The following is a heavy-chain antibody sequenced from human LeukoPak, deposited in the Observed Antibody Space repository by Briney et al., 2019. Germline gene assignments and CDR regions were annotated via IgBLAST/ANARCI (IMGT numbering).Heavy chain of an antibody. CDR3: AKDPWFDP. CDR1: GFTFSTNA. J-gene: IGHJ5*02. Sequence: GGSLRLSCLTSGFTFSTNAMSRVRQAPGKGLEWVAAVSGSGVSTYYADSVKGRFSISSDNSKNTLYLQMNSLRAEDTAVYYCAKDPWFDPWGQGILVTVSS. V-gene: IGHV3-23*01. CDR2: VSGSGVST.